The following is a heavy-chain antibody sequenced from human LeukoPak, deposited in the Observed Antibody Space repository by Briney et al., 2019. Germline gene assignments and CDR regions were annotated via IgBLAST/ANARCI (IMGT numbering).Heavy chain of an antibody. D-gene: IGHD3-10*01. CDR2: IKSDGSST. CDR3: ANLLLWFGELLYIDAFDI. V-gene: IGHV3-74*01. CDR1: GFTFSRYW. J-gene: IGHJ3*02. Sequence: GGSLRLSCAASGFTFSRYWMHWVRQAPGKGLVWVSRIKSDGSSTNYADSVKGRFTISRDNSKNTLYLQMNSLRAEDTAVYYCANLLLWFGELLYIDAFDIWGQGTMVTVSS.